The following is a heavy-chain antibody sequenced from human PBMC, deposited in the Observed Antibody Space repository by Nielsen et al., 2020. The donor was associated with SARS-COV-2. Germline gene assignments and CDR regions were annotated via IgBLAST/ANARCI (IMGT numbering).Heavy chain of an antibody. CDR1: GGSISSGGYY. J-gene: IGHJ6*02. D-gene: IGHD3-10*01. CDR3: ARDVYYGSGSYAYGMDV. CDR2: IYYSGST. V-gene: IGHV4-31*03. Sequence: TLSLTCTVSGGSISSGGYYWSWIRQHPGKGLEWIGYIYYSGSTYYNPSLKSRVTISVDTSKNQFSLKLSSVTAADTAVYYCARDVYYGSGSYAYGMDVWGQGTTVTVSS.